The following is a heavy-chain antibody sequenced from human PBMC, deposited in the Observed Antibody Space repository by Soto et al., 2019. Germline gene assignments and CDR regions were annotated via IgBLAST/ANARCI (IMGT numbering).Heavy chain of an antibody. D-gene: IGHD2-21*01. J-gene: IGHJ2*01. V-gene: IGHV4-39*01. CDR1: GASISKTSSY. CDR2: INYSGTA. Sequence: QVELQQSGPGVVRPSETLSLTCSVSGASISKTSSYWGWIRQPPGKGLEWIGSINYSGTAYYSPSRTSRATLSVDTSANQFSLRLMSVTAADTAFYFCVRRVNIPSWYFDLWGREKPVIVSS. CDR3: VRRVNIPSWYFDL.